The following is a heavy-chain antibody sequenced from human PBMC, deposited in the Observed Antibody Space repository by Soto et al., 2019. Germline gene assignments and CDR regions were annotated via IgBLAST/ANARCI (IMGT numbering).Heavy chain of an antibody. CDR2: IKAGNGDT. CDR1: GYIFADYV. J-gene: IGHJ4*02. D-gene: IGHD3-9*01. CDR3: ATSDWAW. V-gene: IGHV1-3*05. Sequence: QVQIVQSGAEEKNPGASVKLSCKTSGYIFADYVIHWVRQAHGQGLEWVGWIKAGNGDTRYSPKLQGRLTITRDISASTAYMELNGLKSADTAIYYCATSDWAWWGRGTLVTVSS.